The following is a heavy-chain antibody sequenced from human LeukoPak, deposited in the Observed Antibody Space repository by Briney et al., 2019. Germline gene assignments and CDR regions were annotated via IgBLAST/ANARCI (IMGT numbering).Heavy chain of an antibody. Sequence: ASVKVSRKASGYTFTGYYMHWVRQAPGQGLEWMGWINPDSGGTNYAQKFQGRVTMTRDTSISTAYMELSRLRSDDTAVYYCTRDKYRGYDANDYWGQGTLVTVSS. D-gene: IGHD5-12*01. J-gene: IGHJ4*02. CDR3: TRDKYRGYDANDY. CDR2: INPDSGGT. V-gene: IGHV1-2*02. CDR1: GYTFTGYY.